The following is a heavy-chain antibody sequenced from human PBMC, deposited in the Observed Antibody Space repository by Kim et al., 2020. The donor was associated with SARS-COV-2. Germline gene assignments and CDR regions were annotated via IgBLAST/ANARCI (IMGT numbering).Heavy chain of an antibody. CDR3: ARVWLTTVTTLYYYYGMDV. J-gene: IGHJ6*02. D-gene: IGHD4-17*01. V-gene: IGHV1-69*04. CDR2: IISILVIA. Sequence: SVKVSCKASGGTFSSYAISWVRQAPAQGLEWMGRIISILVIANYAQKFQGRVTITADKSTSTAYMELSSLRSEDTAVYYCARVWLTTVTTLYYYYGMDVWGQGTTVSGSS. CDR1: GGTFSSYA.